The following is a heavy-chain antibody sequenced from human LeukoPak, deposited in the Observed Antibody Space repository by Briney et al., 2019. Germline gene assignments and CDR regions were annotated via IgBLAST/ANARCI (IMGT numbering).Heavy chain of an antibody. CDR3: ATSPYSGSYYSSLPFDY. CDR1: GGSISSYY. Sequence: PSETLSLTCTVSGGSISSYYWSWIRQPPGKGLEWIGYIYYSGSTNYNPSLKSRVTISVDTSKNQFSLKLSSVTAADTAVYYCATSPYSGSYYSSLPFDYWGQGTLVTVSS. J-gene: IGHJ4*02. CDR2: IYYSGST. D-gene: IGHD1-26*01. V-gene: IGHV4-59*01.